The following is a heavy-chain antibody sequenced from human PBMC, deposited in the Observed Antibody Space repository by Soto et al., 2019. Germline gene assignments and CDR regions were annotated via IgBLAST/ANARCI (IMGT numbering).Heavy chain of an antibody. Sequence: ASVKVSCKSSGYTFTRYYVHWVRHAPGQGLEWVGIINPRDGSTSYAQNFQGRVTMTRDTSTSTVYMNLNSLRSEDTAVYYCARVVCSGGSCYHLDYWGQGTVVTVSS. D-gene: IGHD2-15*01. CDR1: GYTFTRYY. CDR2: INPRDGST. J-gene: IGHJ4*02. V-gene: IGHV1-46*01. CDR3: ARVVCSGGSCYHLDY.